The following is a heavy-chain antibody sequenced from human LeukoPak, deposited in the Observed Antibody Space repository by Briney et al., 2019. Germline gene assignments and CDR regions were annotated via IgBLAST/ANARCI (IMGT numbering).Heavy chain of an antibody. D-gene: IGHD2-15*01. J-gene: IGHJ4*02. Sequence: GGSLRLSCAASGFNFSSYWMHWVRQAPGKGLAWVSRINSDGSSTSYADSVKGRFTISRDNAKNTLYLQMNSLRAEDTAVYYCARGRYCSGGSCYPHQVDYWGQGTLVTVSS. CDR2: INSDGSST. CDR3: ARGRYCSGGSCYPHQVDY. V-gene: IGHV3-74*01. CDR1: GFNFSSYW.